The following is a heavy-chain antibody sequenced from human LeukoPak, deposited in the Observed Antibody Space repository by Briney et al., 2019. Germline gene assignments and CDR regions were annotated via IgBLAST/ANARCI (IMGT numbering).Heavy chain of an antibody. CDR2: IYYSGST. D-gene: IGHD3-22*01. CDR3: ARSVGRGVYYDSSGYLDY. CDR1: GGSISSGDYY. V-gene: IGHV4-30-4*08. J-gene: IGHJ4*02. Sequence: SETLSLTCTVSGGSISSGDYYWSWIRRPPGKGLEWIGYIYYSGSTYYNPSLKSRVTISVDTSKNQFSLKLSSVTAADTAVYYCARSVGRGVYYDSSGYLDYWGQGTLVTVSS.